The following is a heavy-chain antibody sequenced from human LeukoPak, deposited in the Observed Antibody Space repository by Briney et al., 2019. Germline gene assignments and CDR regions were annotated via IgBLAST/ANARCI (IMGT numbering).Heavy chain of an antibody. CDR1: GFTFSSYA. D-gene: IGHD1-26*01. Sequence: GRSLRLSCATSGFTFSSYAMHWVRQAPGKGLEWVAVISYDGSNKYYADSVKGRFTISRDNSKNSLYLQMNSLRAEDTAVYYCARGSEWELLSCDFWGQGTVVTVSS. V-gene: IGHV3-30-3*01. CDR2: ISYDGSNK. CDR3: ARGSEWELLSCDF. J-gene: IGHJ4*02.